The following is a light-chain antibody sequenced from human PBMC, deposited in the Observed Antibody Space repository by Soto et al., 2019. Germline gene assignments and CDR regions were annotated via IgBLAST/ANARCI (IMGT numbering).Light chain of an antibody. Sequence: DIQMTQSPSSVSASVGDRVTITCRASQDITSFLAWYQQKPRKAPKVLIYAASVLQSGVPSRFSGSGSGTDVTLTIGSLQPEDVAIYYCQQSSRFPYTFGQGTRVDIK. CDR1: QDITSF. CDR3: QQSSRFPYT. J-gene: IGKJ2*01. V-gene: IGKV1-12*01. CDR2: AAS.